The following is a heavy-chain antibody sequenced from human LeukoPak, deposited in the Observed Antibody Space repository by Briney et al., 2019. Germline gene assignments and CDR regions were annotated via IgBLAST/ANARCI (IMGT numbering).Heavy chain of an antibody. CDR2: IYYSGST. CDR1: GGSISSSSYY. V-gene: IGHV4-39*01. CDR3: ASPPSSVIEYFQH. Sequence: PSETLSLTCTVSGGSISSSSYYWGWIRQPPGKGLEWIGTIYYSGSTYYNPSLKSRVTISVDTSKNQFSLKLSSVTAADTALYYCASPPSSVIEYFQHWGQGTLVTVSS. D-gene: IGHD6-6*01. J-gene: IGHJ1*01.